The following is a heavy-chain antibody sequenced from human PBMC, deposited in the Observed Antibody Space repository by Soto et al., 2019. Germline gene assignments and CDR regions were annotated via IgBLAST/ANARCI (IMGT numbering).Heavy chain of an antibody. CDR1: GGSISSSSYY. Sequence: PSETLSLTCTVSGGSISSSSYYWGWIRQPPGKGLEWIGSIYYSGSTYYNPSLKSRVTISVDTSKNQFSLKLSSVTAADTAVYYCARHRGYCSSTSCPIRWFDPWGQGTLVTVYS. CDR3: ARHRGYCSSTSCPIRWFDP. CDR2: IYYSGST. V-gene: IGHV4-39*01. D-gene: IGHD2-2*01. J-gene: IGHJ5*02.